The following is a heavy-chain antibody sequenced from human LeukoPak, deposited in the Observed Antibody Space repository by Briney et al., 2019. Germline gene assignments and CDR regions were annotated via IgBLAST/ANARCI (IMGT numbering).Heavy chain of an antibody. CDR1: GFTFNTYG. D-gene: IGHD6-6*01. CDR2: IKQDGSEK. V-gene: IGHV3-7*01. J-gene: IGHJ4*02. CDR3: ARVRSSMDY. Sequence: PGGSLRLSCAASGFTFNTYGMSWVRQAPGKGLEWVANIKQDGSEKYYVDSVKGRFTISRDNAKNSLYLQMNSLRAEDTAVYYCARVRSSMDYWGQGTLVTVSS.